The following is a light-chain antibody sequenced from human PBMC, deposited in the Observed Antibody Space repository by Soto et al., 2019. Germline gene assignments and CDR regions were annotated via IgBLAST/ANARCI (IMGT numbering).Light chain of an antibody. Sequence: QSALTQPASVSGSPGQSITISCTGTSSDVGGYNYVSWYQQHPGKAPKLVIYGVSYRPSGVSGRFSGSKFQNTASLTISGLQPEDEADYFCSSYTGSRPHVFGTGTKVTVL. CDR2: GVS. CDR1: SSDVGGYNY. J-gene: IGLJ1*01. CDR3: SSYTGSRPHV. V-gene: IGLV2-14*01.